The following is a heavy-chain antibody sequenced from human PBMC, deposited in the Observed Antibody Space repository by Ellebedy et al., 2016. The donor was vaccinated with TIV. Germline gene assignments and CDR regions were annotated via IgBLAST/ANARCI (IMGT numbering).Heavy chain of an antibody. CDR2: ISSNGGST. CDR1: GFTFSRFA. CDR3: VKGPWRRDGYNSHY. D-gene: IGHD5-24*01. V-gene: IGHV3-64D*06. Sequence: PGGSLRLSCSASGFTFSRFAMHWVRQAPGKGLEFVSAISSNGGSTYYADSVKGRFTISRDNSKNTVYLQMSSLRAEDTAVYYCVKGPWRRDGYNSHYWGQGTLVTVSS. J-gene: IGHJ4*02.